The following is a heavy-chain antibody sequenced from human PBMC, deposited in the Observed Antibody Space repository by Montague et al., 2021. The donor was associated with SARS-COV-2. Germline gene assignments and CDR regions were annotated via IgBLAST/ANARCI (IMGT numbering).Heavy chain of an antibody. CDR2: INHSGST. D-gene: IGHD6-13*01. J-gene: IGHJ4*02. CDR3: ARGHYSSSWYGIRYYFDY. V-gene: IGHV4-34*01. CDR1: GGSSSGYY. Sequence: SETLSLTCAVYGGSSSGYYWSWIRQPPGKGLEWIGEINHSGSTNYNPSLKSRVTISVDTSKNQFSLKLSSVTAADTAVYYCARGHYSSSWYGIRYYFDYWGQGTLVTVSS.